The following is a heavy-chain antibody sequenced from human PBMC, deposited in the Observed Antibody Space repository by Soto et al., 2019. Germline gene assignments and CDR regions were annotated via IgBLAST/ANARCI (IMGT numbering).Heavy chain of an antibody. Sequence: ASVKVSCTASGYTYTSYYMHWVRQAPGQGLEWMGIINPSGGSTSYAQKFQGRVTMTRDTSTSTVYMELSSLRSEDTAVYYCATPRFTIFGYGMDVWGQGTTVTVSS. CDR3: ATPRFTIFGYGMDV. V-gene: IGHV1-46*01. D-gene: IGHD3-3*01. CDR2: INPSGGST. J-gene: IGHJ6*02. CDR1: GYTYTSYY.